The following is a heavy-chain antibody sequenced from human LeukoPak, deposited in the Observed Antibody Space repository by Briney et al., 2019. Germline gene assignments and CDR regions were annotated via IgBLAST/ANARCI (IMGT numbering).Heavy chain of an antibody. CDR1: GGTFSSSS. J-gene: IGHJ6*02. Sequence: SVKVSCKASGGTFSSSSISWVRQAPGQGLEWMGGIIPIFGTANYAQKFQGRVTITADESTSTAYMELSSLRSEDTAVYYCARGDLRGYSYGYYYGMDVWGQGTTVTVSS. CDR2: IIPIFGTA. CDR3: ARGDLRGYSYGYYYGMDV. D-gene: IGHD5-18*01. V-gene: IGHV1-69*13.